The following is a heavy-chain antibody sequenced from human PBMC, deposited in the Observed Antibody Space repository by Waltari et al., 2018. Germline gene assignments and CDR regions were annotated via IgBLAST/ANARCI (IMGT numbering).Heavy chain of an antibody. CDR3: AVRRPDCGGC. CDR1: VFLASSTP. V-gene: IGHV3-53*01. CDR2: MYSNGDT. Sequence: EVQLVESGGGLIHPGGSLRLSWAASVFLASSTPMCWVRQAPGKGLAGVSLMYSNGDTYSGDSVKGRFTISRDSAKNTLYLQMNSLTVEDTAVYYCAVRRPDCGGCWGRGTLVTVSS. D-gene: IGHD2-21*01. J-gene: IGHJ4*02.